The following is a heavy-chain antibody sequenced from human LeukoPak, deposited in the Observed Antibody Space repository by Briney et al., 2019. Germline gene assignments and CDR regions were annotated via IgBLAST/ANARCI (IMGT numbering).Heavy chain of an antibody. J-gene: IGHJ5*02. Sequence: PSETLSLTCTVSGGSISSSSYYWGWIRQPPGKGLEWIGSIYYSGSTYYNPSLNSRVTISVDTSKNQFSLKLSSVTAADTAVYYCARDGSPRGRVVVTAIKWRGTYNWFDPWGQGTLVTVSS. CDR1: GGSISSSSYY. CDR3: ARDGSPRGRVVVTAIKWRGTYNWFDP. D-gene: IGHD2-21*02. V-gene: IGHV4-39*07. CDR2: IYYSGST.